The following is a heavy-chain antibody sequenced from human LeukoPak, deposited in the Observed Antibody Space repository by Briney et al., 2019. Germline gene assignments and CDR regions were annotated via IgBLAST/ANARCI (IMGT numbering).Heavy chain of an antibody. CDR1: GYTFTSYY. J-gene: IGHJ4*02. CDR2: INPSGGST. Sequence: ASVKVSCKASGYTFTSYYMHWVRQAPGQGPEWMGIINPSGGSTSYAQKFQGRVTMTRDTSTSTVYMELSSLRSEDTAVYYCARGTKLRYFDWAMRSLSGDDYWGQGTLVTVSS. CDR3: ARGTKLRYFDWAMRSLSGDDY. V-gene: IGHV1-46*01. D-gene: IGHD3-9*01.